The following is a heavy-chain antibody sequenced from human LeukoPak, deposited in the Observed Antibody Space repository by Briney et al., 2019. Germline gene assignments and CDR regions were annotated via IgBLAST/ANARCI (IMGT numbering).Heavy chain of an antibody. V-gene: IGHV3-23*01. CDR1: GFSFSTYA. CDR2: ISGSGDNT. D-gene: IGHD2-15*01. CDR3: TKDLTPYCSGGSCYPGGFDY. J-gene: IGHJ4*02. Sequence: GGSLRLSCSASGFSFSTYAMNWVRQAPGKGLEWVSAISGSGDNTYYADSVRGRFTSSRDNSKNTLCLQMNSLRAEDTAVYYCTKDLTPYCSGGSCYPGGFDYWGQGTLVTVSS.